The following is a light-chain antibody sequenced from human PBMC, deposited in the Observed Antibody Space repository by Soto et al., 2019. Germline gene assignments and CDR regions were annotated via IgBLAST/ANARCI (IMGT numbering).Light chain of an antibody. V-gene: IGKV1-5*01. J-gene: IGKJ1*01. CDR2: DAS. Sequence: DIQMTQSPSTLSASVGDRVTITCRASQGISSWLAWYQQRPGKAPKLLIYDASCLESGVQSRFSGSGSGTEFTLTISSLQPDDFATYYCQQYNSYSPWTFDQGTKVEIK. CDR3: QQYNSYSPWT. CDR1: QGISSW.